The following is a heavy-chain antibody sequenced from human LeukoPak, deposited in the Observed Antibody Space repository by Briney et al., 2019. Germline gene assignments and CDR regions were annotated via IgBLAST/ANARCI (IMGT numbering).Heavy chain of an antibody. CDR1: GYSFTIYD. CDR3: ARRNSLIGSYRTSYYFNY. V-gene: IGHV1-46*01. J-gene: IGHJ4*02. D-gene: IGHD1-26*01. Sequence: ASVKVSCKLSGYSFTIYDINWVRQAPGQGLEWMGIINPSGGSTIYAQKFQGRVTMTRDTSTSTIYMELSSLRSEDTAVYYCARRNSLIGSYRTSYYFNYWGQGTLVTVSS. CDR2: INPSGGST.